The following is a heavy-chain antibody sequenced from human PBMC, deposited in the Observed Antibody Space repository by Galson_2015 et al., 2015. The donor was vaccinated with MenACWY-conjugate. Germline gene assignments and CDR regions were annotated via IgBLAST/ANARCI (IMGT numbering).Heavy chain of an antibody. Sequence: SLRLSFAASGFNFNIYWMHWVRQAPGKGLMWVSHINSDVVSTSYADSVKGRFTISRDNAKDSLYLRMTSLRAEDTAMYYCASQTWTGYFDYWGQGILVTVSS. J-gene: IGHJ4*02. CDR3: ASQTWTGYFDY. CDR2: INSDVVST. V-gene: IGHV3-74*01. D-gene: IGHD3-10*01. CDR1: GFNFNIYW.